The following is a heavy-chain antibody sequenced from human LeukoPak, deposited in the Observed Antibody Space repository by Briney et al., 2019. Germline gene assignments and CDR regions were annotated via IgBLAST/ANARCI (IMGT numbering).Heavy chain of an antibody. V-gene: IGHV3-23*01. J-gene: IGHJ4*02. CDR1: GFTFSVSA. CDR3: ASYDPQNFFDH. CDR2: IRKEGDKT. D-gene: IGHD3-3*01. Sequence: GGSLRLSCATSGFTFSVSAMGWVRQAPGKGLEWVSTIRKEGDKTYYADSVKGRLTISRDTSKNTLYLQMNSLRVEDTAVYYCASYDPQNFFDHWGQGTLVTVSS.